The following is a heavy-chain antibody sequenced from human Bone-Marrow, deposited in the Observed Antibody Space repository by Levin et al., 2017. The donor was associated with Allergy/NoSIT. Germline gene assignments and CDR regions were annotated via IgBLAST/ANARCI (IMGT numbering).Heavy chain of an antibody. D-gene: IGHD5-18*01. J-gene: IGHJ4*02. CDR2: ISWNSGSI. V-gene: IGHV3-9*01. CDR1: GFTFDDYA. CDR3: AKGVGSYGSTHLFDY. Sequence: GGSLRLSCAASGFTFDDYAMHWVRQAPGKGLEWVSGISWNSGSIGYADSVKGRFTISRDNAKNSLYLQMNSLRAEDTALYYCAKGVGSYGSTHLFDYWGQGTLVTVSS.